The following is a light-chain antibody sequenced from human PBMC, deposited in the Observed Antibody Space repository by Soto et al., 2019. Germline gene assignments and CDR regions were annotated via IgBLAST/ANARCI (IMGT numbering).Light chain of an antibody. CDR1: QSISRC. CDR2: DAS. J-gene: IGKJ2*01. V-gene: IGKV1-5*01. Sequence: DIQMTQSPSTLSASVGDRVTITCRASQSISRCLAWYQQRPGKAPKLLIYDASSLESGVPSRFSGSGGATEFTLTISSLQPDDFATYYCQQYNSYSRTFGQGTKLEIK. CDR3: QQYNSYSRT.